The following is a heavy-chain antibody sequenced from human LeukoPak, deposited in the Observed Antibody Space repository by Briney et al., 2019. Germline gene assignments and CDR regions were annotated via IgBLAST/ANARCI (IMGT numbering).Heavy chain of an antibody. Sequence: GASVKVSCKASVYTFTSYGISWVRQAPGQGLEWMGWIGAYNGNTNYAQKLQGRVTMTTDTSTTTAYMELGSLRSDGTAVYYCVRNGSYYGDAFDIWGHGTMVTVSS. J-gene: IGHJ3*02. CDR2: IGAYNGNT. CDR3: VRNGSYYGDAFDI. CDR1: VYTFTSYG. D-gene: IGHD3-10*01. V-gene: IGHV1-18*01.